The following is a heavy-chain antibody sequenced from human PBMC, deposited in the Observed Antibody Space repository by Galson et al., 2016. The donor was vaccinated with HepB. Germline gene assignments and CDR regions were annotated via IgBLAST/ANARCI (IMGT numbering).Heavy chain of an antibody. D-gene: IGHD2-2*01. Sequence: TLSLTCNVSGGSISSGSYYWHWIRQPAGQGLEWVGRFYTNGRTNYNPSLGSRVTISVDTSKNQFSLKLNSVTAADTAIYYCAGGWGFCSSTTCYGGAFDYWGLGTLVTVSS. CDR3: AGGWGFCSSTTCYGGAFDY. CDR2: FYTNGRT. CDR1: GGSISSGSYY. V-gene: IGHV4-61*02. J-gene: IGHJ4*02.